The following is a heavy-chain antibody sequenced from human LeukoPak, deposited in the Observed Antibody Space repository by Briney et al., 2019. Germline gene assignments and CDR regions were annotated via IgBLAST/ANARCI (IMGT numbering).Heavy chain of an antibody. Sequence: GGPLRLSCAASGFTFRSYAMHWVRESPGKGLEGVAVISYDGSNKYYAHPVKGRFTISRDNSKNTLYLQMNSLRAEDTAVYYCARGDCSSTSCSADYWGQGTLVTVSS. J-gene: IGHJ4*02. V-gene: IGHV3-30*04. CDR2: ISYDGSNK. CDR3: ARGDCSSTSCSADY. D-gene: IGHD2-2*01. CDR1: GFTFRSYA.